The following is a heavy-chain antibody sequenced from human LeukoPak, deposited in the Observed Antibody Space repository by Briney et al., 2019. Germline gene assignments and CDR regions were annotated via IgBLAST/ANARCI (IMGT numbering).Heavy chain of an antibody. CDR1: GYTFTSYG. CDR2: ISAYNGNT. CDR3: ARVHTGTRDFDY. D-gene: IGHD1-1*01. J-gene: IGHJ4*02. V-gene: IGHV1-18*01. Sequence: ASVKVSCKASGYTFTSYGISWVRQAPGQGLEWMGWISAYNGNTNYAQKLQGRVTMTTATSTSTAYMELRSLRSDDTAVYYCARVHTGTRDFDYWGQGTLVTVSS.